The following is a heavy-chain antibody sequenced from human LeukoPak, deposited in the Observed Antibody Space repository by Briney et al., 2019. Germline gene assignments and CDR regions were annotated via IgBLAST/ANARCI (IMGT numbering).Heavy chain of an antibody. V-gene: IGHV1-18*01. J-gene: IGHJ6*03. D-gene: IGHD3-3*01. CDR2: ISAYNGNT. Sequence: ASVKVSCKASGGTFSSYAISWVRQAPGQGLEWMGWISAYNGNTNYAQKLQGRVTMTTDTSTSTAYMELRSLRSDDTAVYYCARDQYDFWSGYSYYYYYMDVWGKGTTVTVSS. CDR1: GGTFSSYA. CDR3: ARDQYDFWSGYSYYYYYMDV.